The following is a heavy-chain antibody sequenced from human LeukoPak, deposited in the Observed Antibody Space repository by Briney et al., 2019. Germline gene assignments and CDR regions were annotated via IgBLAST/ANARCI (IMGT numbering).Heavy chain of an antibody. Sequence: SETLSLTCNVSGDSISSSSYFWDWIRQPPGKGLEWIGNVYYTGDTHYNPSLESRVTISVDRSKNQFSLKLSSVTAADTAVYYCARRPRGVIIKTWFDSWGQGTLVTVSS. J-gene: IGHJ5*01. CDR1: GDSISSSSYF. V-gene: IGHV4-39*07. CDR2: VYYTGDT. CDR3: ARRPRGVIIKTWFDS. D-gene: IGHD3-10*01.